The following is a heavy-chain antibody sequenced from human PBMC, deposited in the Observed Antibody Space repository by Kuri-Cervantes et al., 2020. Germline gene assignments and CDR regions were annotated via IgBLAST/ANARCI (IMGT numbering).Heavy chain of an antibody. D-gene: IGHD2-2*02. CDR2: IIPIFGTA. CDR3: ARVYSRSTSWYNDAFDI. Sequence: SVKVSCKASGGTFSSYAISWVRQAPGQGLEWMGGIIPIFGTANYAQKFQGRVTITTDESTSTAYMELSSLRSEDTAVYYCARVYSRSTSWYNDAFDIWGQGTMVTVSS. J-gene: IGHJ3*02. V-gene: IGHV1-69*05. CDR1: GGTFSSYA.